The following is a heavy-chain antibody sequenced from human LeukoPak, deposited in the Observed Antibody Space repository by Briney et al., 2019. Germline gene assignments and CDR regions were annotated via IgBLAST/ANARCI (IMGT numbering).Heavy chain of an antibody. Sequence: GGSLTLSCAASGFTFSSYGMHWVRQPPGKGLEWAAVISKDGSNKYYPDSVKGRFTISRANFKNTLYLQMKSLGAEDTDVYYCAKSGSTGWYAPQDFDYWGQGTLVTVSS. CDR2: ISKDGSNK. V-gene: IGHV3-30*18. CDR3: AKSGSTGWYAPQDFDY. J-gene: IGHJ4*02. D-gene: IGHD6-19*01. CDR1: GFTFSSYG.